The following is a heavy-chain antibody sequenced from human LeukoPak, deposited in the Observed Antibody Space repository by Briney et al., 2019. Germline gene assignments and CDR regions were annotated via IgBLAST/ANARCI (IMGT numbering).Heavy chain of an antibody. CDR3: AGGRTDIVVVPATLRNYYFDY. D-gene: IGHD2-2*01. Sequence: ASVKVSCKASGGTFSSYNISWVRQAPGQGLEWMGGIMPMFGKTNYAQKFQGRVTTTADKATSTAYMELSSLRSEDTAVYYCAGGRTDIVVVPATLRNYYFDYWGQGTLVTVSS. J-gene: IGHJ4*02. CDR1: GGTFSSYN. V-gene: IGHV1-69*06. CDR2: IMPMFGKT.